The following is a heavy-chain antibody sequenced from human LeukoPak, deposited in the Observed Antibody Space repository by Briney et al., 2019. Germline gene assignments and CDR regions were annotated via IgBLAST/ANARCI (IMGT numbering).Heavy chain of an antibody. Sequence: PSETLSLTCSVSNGSINTSSYFWTWIRQPPGRGLEWIGNIYYTGTGSTFYNPSLKSRVTMSVDASKNQFSLRLSSVTAADTAVYYCARPTGYAAPLDHWGQGILVTVSS. CDR1: NGSINTSSYF. V-gene: IGHV4-39*01. D-gene: IGHD1-1*01. CDR3: ARPTGYAAPLDH. CDR2: IYYTGTGST. J-gene: IGHJ4*02.